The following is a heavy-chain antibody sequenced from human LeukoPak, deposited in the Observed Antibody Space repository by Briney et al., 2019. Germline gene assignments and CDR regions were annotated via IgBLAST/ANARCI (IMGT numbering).Heavy chain of an antibody. CDR3: AKDSTIFGVVIPLDY. V-gene: IGHV3-30*02. D-gene: IGHD3-3*01. CDR2: IRYDGSNK. Sequence: GSLRLSCAASGFTFSSYGMHWVRQAPGKGLEWVAFIRYDGSNKYYADSVKGRFTISRDNSKNTLYLQMNSLRAEDTAVYYCAKDSTIFGVVIPLDYWGQGTLVTVSS. J-gene: IGHJ4*02. CDR1: GFTFSSYG.